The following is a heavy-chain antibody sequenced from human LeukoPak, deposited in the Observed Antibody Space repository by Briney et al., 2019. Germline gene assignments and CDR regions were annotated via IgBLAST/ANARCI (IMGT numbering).Heavy chain of an antibody. CDR2: IYPGDSDT. CDR1: GYSFTSYW. J-gene: IGHJ4*02. V-gene: IGHV5-51*01. D-gene: IGHD1-26*01. CDR3: AAQDRERGWYFDY. Sequence: GESLKISCKGSGYSFTSYWIGWVRQMPGKGLEWMGIIYPGDSDTRYSPSFQGQVTSSADKSISTAYLQWSSLKASDTAMYYCAAQDRERGWYFDYWGQGTLVTVSS.